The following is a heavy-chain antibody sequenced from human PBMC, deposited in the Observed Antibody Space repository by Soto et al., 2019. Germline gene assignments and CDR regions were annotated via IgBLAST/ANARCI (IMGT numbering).Heavy chain of an antibody. D-gene: IGHD5-18*01. Sequence: SETLSLTCTVSGGSISSYYWSWIRQPPGKGLEWIGYIYYSGSTNYNPSLKSRVTISVDTSKNQFSLKLSSVTAADTAVYYCARVRGYSYEFDYWGQGTLVTVSS. J-gene: IGHJ4*02. V-gene: IGHV4-59*01. CDR2: IYYSGST. CDR3: ARVRGYSYEFDY. CDR1: GGSISSYY.